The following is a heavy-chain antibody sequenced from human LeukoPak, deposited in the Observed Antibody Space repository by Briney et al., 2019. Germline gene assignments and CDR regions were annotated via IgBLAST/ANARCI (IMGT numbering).Heavy chain of an antibody. CDR2: IYYSGST. J-gene: IGHJ3*02. CDR3: ARTTRYYDSSGYYLLDAFDI. V-gene: IGHV4-31*03. Sequence: TLSLTCXXXGDSISSGGYYWSWIRQHPGKGLEWIVYIYYSGSTYYNPSLKSRVTISVDTSKNHFSLKLSSVTAADTAVYYCARTTRYYDSSGYYLLDAFDIWGQGTMVTVSS. CDR1: GDSISSGGYY. D-gene: IGHD3-22*01.